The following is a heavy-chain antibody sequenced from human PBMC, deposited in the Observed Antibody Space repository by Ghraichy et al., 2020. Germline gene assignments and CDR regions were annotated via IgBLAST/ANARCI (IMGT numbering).Heavy chain of an antibody. CDR1: GFTFSSYG. CDR3: AKDLHNSSGWYSVGNRYFDY. J-gene: IGHJ4*02. D-gene: IGHD6-19*01. V-gene: IGHV3-30*02. Sequence: GGSLRLSCAASGFTFSSYGMHWVRQAPGKGLEWVAFIRYDGSNKYYADSVKGRFTISRDNSKNTLYLQMNSLRAEDTAVYYCAKDLHNSSGWYSVGNRYFDYWGQGTLVTVSS. CDR2: IRYDGSNK.